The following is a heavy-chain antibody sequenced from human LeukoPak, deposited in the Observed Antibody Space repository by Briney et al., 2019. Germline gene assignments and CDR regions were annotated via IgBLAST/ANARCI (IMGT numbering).Heavy chain of an antibody. Sequence: ASVKVSCKASGYTFTGYYMHWVRQAPGQGLEWMGWINPNGGGTNYAQKFQGRVTMTRDTSISTAYMELSRLRSDDTAVYYCAIDYGSGSYYLDYWGQGTLVTVSS. CDR1: GYTFTGYY. CDR2: INPNGGGT. J-gene: IGHJ4*02. D-gene: IGHD3-10*01. V-gene: IGHV1-2*02. CDR3: AIDYGSGSYYLDY.